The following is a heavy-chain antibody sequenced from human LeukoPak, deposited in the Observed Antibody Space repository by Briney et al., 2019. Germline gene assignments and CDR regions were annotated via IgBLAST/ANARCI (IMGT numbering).Heavy chain of an antibody. D-gene: IGHD3-22*01. CDR3: ASLYYDSGGYSRDY. CDR2: IYISGST. V-gene: IGHV4-4*07. J-gene: IGHJ4*02. CDR1: GVSINTYY. Sequence: SETLSLTCTVSGVSINTYYWSWIRQPAGKGLEWIGRIYISGSTNYNPSLKSRVTMSLDTSKNQLSLKLSSATAADTAVYYCASLYYDSGGYSRDYWGQGTLVTVSS.